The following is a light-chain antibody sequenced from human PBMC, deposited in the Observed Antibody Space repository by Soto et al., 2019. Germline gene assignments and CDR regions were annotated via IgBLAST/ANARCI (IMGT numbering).Light chain of an antibody. CDR1: QIIVTN. CDR3: QQYHDWPLT. J-gene: IGKJ4*01. Sequence: EIVMTQSPDTLSVSPGEGATLSCRASQIIVTNLAWYQQKPGQAPRLLISGASIRANGIPARFSGSGSGAEFTLTISSLQSEDFAVYFGQQYHDWPLTFGGGTRVEIK. V-gene: IGKV3-15*01. CDR2: GAS.